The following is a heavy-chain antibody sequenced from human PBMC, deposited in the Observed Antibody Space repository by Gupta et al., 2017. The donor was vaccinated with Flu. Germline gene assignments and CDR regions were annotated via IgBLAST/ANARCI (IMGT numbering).Heavy chain of an antibody. D-gene: IGHD3-22*01. CDR2: IYYSGRT. CDR1: GGSINGYY. Sequence: QVQLQESGPGLVKPSETLSLTCTVSGGSINGYYCGWIRQPPGKGLEWIGYIYYSGRTKYNPSLKSRVAMSVDTSQNHFSLKMNSVTVADTAVYYCARYDSGGYSLEYWGQGTLVTVSS. CDR3: ARYDSGGYSLEY. J-gene: IGHJ4*02. V-gene: IGHV4-59*01.